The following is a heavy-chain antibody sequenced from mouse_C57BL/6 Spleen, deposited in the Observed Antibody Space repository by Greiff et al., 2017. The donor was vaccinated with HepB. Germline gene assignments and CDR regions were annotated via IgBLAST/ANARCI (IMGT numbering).Heavy chain of an antibody. CDR1: GFNINNTY. CDR3: ARDYSNYHWYFDV. CDR2: IDPANGNT. J-gene: IGHJ1*03. Sequence: VQLQQSVAELVRPGASVKLSCTASGFNINNTYMHWVKQRPDQGLEWIGRIDPANGNTKYAPKFQGKATITADTSSNTAYLQLSSLTSEDTAIYYCARDYSNYHWYFDVWGTGTTVTVSS. V-gene: IGHV14-3*01. D-gene: IGHD2-5*01.